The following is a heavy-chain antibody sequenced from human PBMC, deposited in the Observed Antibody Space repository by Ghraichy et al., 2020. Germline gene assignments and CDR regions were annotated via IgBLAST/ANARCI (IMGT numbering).Heavy chain of an antibody. J-gene: IGHJ2*01. D-gene: IGHD6-13*01. CDR1: GGSFSGYY. V-gene: IGHV4-34*01. CDR3: ARGLPGSSSWYLFGWYFDL. CDR2: INHSGST. Sequence: ESLNISCAVYGGSFSGYYWSWIRQPPGKGLEWIGEINHSGSTNYNPSLKSRVTISVDTSKNQFSLKLSSVTAADTAVYYCARGLPGSSSWYLFGWYFDLWGRGTLVTVSS.